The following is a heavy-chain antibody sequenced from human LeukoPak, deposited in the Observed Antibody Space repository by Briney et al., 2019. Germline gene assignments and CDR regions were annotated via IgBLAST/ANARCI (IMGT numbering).Heavy chain of an antibody. V-gene: IGHV4-34*01. CDR1: GGSFSDDY. D-gene: IGHD2-2*01. Sequence: SETLSLTCAAYGGSFSDDYWSWIRQPPGKGLEWIGEINHSGSTNYNPSLKSRVTISIDTSKNQFSLKLSSVTAADTAVYYCARGARYCSSSSCYYSYYNGMDVWGQGTTVTVSS. CDR2: INHSGST. CDR3: ARGARYCSSSSCYYSYYNGMDV. J-gene: IGHJ6*02.